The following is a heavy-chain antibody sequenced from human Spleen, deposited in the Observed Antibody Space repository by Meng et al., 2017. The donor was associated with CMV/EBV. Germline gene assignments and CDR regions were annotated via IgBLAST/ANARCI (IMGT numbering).Heavy chain of an antibody. CDR2: IPFDGSNK. V-gene: IGHV3-30*02. Sequence: LSLTCAASGFTFSSYGMHWVRQAPGKGLEWATFIPFDGSNKYYVDSVKGRFTISRDNSKNTLYLQMNRLRAEDTAVYYCARNSGYDFRGHYYGMDVWGQGTTVTVSS. J-gene: IGHJ6*02. CDR1: GFTFSSYG. D-gene: IGHD5-12*01. CDR3: ARNSGYDFRGHYYGMDV.